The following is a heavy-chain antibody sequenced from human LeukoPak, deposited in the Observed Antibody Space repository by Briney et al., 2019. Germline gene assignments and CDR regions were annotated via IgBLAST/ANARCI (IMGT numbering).Heavy chain of an antibody. J-gene: IGHJ4*02. CDR2: IDTDSTYI. Sequence: PGGSLRLSCAASGFTFSNYDMNWVRQPPGKGLEWVSSIDTDSTYIHYADSVKGRFTISRDNAKNSLYLQMSSLRAEDTAVYYCASEGQRVHPYYDFWNGFYWGQGALVTVSP. CDR3: ASEGQRVHPYYDFWNGFY. D-gene: IGHD3-3*01. CDR1: GFTFSNYD. V-gene: IGHV3-21*01.